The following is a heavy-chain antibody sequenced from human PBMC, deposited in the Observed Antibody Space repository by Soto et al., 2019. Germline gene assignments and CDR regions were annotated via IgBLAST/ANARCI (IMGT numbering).Heavy chain of an antibody. V-gene: IGHV4-30-4*01. J-gene: IGHJ4*02. Sequence: PSETLSLTCAVYGGSFSGYYWSWIRQPPGKGLEWIGYIYYSGSTYYNPSLKSRVTISVDTSRNQFSLKLSSVTAADTAVYYCARAVEMATIGYFDYWGQGTLVTGSS. CDR1: GGSFSGYY. CDR3: ARAVEMATIGYFDY. D-gene: IGHD5-12*01. CDR2: IYYSGST.